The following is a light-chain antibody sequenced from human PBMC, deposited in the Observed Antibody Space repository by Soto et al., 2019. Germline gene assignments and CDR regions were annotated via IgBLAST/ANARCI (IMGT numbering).Light chain of an antibody. CDR3: QQYNSLWT. V-gene: IGKV3-15*01. CDR2: GAS. CDR1: QTVTNN. Sequence: EIVMTQSPATLSVSPGERAILSCRASQTVTNNLAWYQQKPGQAPRLLIYGASTRVTGIPARFSGSGSGTEFTLTISSLQPGDFATYHCQQYNSLWTFGQGTKVDIK. J-gene: IGKJ1*01.